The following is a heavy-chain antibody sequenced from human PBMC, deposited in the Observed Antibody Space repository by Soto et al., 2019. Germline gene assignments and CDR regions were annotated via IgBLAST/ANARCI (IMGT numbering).Heavy chain of an antibody. CDR1: GFTFSSYA. J-gene: IGHJ4*02. D-gene: IGHD6-13*01. Sequence: AGGSLRLSCAASGFTFSSYAMSWVRQAPGKGLEWVSAISGSGGSTYYADSVKGRFTISRDNSKNTLYLQMNSLRAEDTAVYYCAKDRSIAAAGNYFDYWGQGTLVTVYS. CDR2: ISGSGGST. CDR3: AKDRSIAAAGNYFDY. V-gene: IGHV3-23*01.